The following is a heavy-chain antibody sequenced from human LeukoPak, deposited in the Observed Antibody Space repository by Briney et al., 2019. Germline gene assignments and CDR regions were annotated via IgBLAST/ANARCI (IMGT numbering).Heavy chain of an antibody. D-gene: IGHD4-17*01. CDR3: AKDTPYGDPPPDY. V-gene: IGHV3-15*07. CDR1: GFTFGNAW. Sequence: GGSLRLSCAASGFTFGNAWMSWVRQAPGKGLQWVGRIKSKADGGTTDYTAPVKGRFTISRDDSKNTLYLQLNSLKTEDTAVYYCAKDTPYGDPPPDYWGQGTLVTVSS. J-gene: IGHJ4*02. CDR2: IKSKADGGTT.